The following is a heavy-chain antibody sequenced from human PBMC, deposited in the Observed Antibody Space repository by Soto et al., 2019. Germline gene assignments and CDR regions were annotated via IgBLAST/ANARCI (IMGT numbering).Heavy chain of an antibody. D-gene: IGHD3-10*01. CDR2: IYPGDSDT. V-gene: IGHV5-51*01. J-gene: IGHJ5*02. Sequence: PGESLKISCKGSGYSFTSYWIGWVRQMPGKGLEWMGIIYPGDSDTRYSPSFQGQVTISADKSISTAYLQWSSLKASDTAMYYCARSHPLGFGELFSWFDPWGQGTLVTVSS. CDR1: GYSFTSYW. CDR3: ARSHPLGFGELFSWFDP.